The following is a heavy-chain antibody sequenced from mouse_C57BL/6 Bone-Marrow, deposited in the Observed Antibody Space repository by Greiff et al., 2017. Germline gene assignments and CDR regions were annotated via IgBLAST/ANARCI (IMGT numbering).Heavy chain of an antibody. Sequence: EVKVVESGGGLVQPGGSLTLSCAASGFTFSDYYMYWVRQTPEKRLEWVAYISNGGGSTYYPATVKGRFTIYRDTAKNTMYLQMSRLKTQETAMYYGERRIRYGNDLTYWDLEVWGTGTTVTVSS. CDR1: GFTFSDYY. CDR3: ERRIRYGNDLTYWDLEV. V-gene: IGHV5-12*01. CDR2: ISNGGGST. D-gene: IGHD2-2*01. J-gene: IGHJ1*03.